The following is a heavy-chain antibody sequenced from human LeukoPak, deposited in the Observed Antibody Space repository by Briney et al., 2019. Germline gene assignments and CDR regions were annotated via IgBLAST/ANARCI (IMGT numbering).Heavy chain of an antibody. D-gene: IGHD6-19*01. J-gene: IGHJ3*02. Sequence: SETLSLTCTVSGGSISSSSYYWGWIRQPPGKGLEWIGSIYYSGSTYYNPSLKSRVTISVDTSKNQFSLKLSSVTAADTAVYYCARRSVAVAGTSNDALDIWGQGTMVTVSS. V-gene: IGHV4-39*01. CDR2: IYYSGST. CDR1: GGSISSSSYY. CDR3: ARRSVAVAGTSNDALDI.